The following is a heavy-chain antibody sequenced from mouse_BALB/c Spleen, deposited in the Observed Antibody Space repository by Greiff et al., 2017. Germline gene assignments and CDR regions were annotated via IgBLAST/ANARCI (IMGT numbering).Heavy chain of an antibody. CDR3: ARHDHYGKGNYAMDY. J-gene: IGHJ4*01. D-gene: IGHD2-1*01. CDR2: ISSGGSYT. V-gene: IGHV5-6*02. Sequence: DVMLVESGGDLVKPGGSLKLSCAASGFTFSSYGMSWVRQTPDKRLEWVATISSGGSYTYYPDSVKGRFTISRDNAKNTLYLQMSSLKSEDTAMYYCARHDHYGKGNYAMDYWGQGTSVTVSS. CDR1: GFTFSSYG.